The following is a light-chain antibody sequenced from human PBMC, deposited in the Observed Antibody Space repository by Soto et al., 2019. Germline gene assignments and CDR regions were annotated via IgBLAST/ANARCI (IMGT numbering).Light chain of an antibody. Sequence: EIVLTQSPATLSLSPGERATLSCRASQSVSSSLAWFQHKPGQAPRLLIYDAFNRATGIPARFSGSGSGTDFTLTISSLEPEDCAVYYCQQRSNWSRTFGQGTKLEIK. V-gene: IGKV3-11*01. J-gene: IGKJ2*01. CDR2: DAF. CDR1: QSVSSS. CDR3: QQRSNWSRT.